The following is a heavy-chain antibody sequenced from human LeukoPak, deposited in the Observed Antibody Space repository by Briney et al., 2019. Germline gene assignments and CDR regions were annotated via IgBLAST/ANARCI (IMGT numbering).Heavy chain of an antibody. D-gene: IGHD3-22*01. CDR3: ARGGDYYDSSGYYYSWFDP. CDR1: GYSFTSYL. Sequence: GESPKISCKGSGYSFTSYLIGWVRQMPGKGLEWMGIIYPGDSDTRYSPSFQGQVTISADKSISTAYLQWSSLKASDTAMYYCARGGDYYDSSGYYYSWFDPWGQGTLVTVSS. CDR2: IYPGDSDT. V-gene: IGHV5-51*01. J-gene: IGHJ5*02.